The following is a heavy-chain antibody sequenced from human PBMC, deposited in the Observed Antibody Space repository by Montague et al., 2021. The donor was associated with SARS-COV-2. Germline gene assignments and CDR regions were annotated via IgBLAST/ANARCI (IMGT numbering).Heavy chain of an antibody. CDR2: LYYNGMT. J-gene: IGHJ4*02. CDR3: ASSLPGNQFQFDY. V-gene: IGHV4-31*03. CDR1: RGSISSGGYY. D-gene: IGHD1-14*01. Sequence: TRSLTCTVSRGSISSGGYYWTWIRQRPGGDLEWIGYLYYNGMTHYSPSLKSRATISLDTSKNQFSLKLNSATATDSALYFCASSLPGNQFQFDYWGQGALVTVSS.